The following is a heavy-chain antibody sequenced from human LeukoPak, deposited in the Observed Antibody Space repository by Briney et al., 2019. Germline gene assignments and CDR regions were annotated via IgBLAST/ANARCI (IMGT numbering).Heavy chain of an antibody. V-gene: IGHV3-7*01. J-gene: IGHJ3*02. CDR2: IKQDGSEK. Sequence: PGGSLRLSCAASGFTFSSYWMSWVRQAPGKGLEWVANIKQDGSEKYYVDSVKGRFTISRGNAKNSLYLQMNSLRAEDTAVYYCARDQYLVVVPAAPFDIWGQGTMVTVSS. CDR3: ARDQYLVVVPAAPFDI. D-gene: IGHD2-2*01. CDR1: GFTFSSYW.